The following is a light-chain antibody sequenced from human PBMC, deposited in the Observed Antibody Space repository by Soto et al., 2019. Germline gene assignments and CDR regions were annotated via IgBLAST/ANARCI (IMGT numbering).Light chain of an antibody. J-gene: IGKJ2*01. Sequence: DIQMTQSPSSLSASVGGRVTIICRASQSIRSYLNWYQQKPGKAPKLLIYAASSLQSGVPSRFRGSGSGTDFTLTISSLQPEVFATYYCQQSYSIPPIFGQGTKLEIK. CDR1: QSIRSY. CDR2: AAS. CDR3: QQSYSIPPI. V-gene: IGKV1-39*01.